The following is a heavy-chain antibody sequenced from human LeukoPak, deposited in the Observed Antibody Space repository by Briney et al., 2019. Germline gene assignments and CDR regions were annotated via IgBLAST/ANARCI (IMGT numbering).Heavy chain of an antibody. V-gene: IGHV4-61*02. J-gene: IGHJ6*03. CDR3: ARVPLASTPLNYYGSGSYLKGYYYYMDV. Sequence: SETLSLTCTVSGGSISSGSYYWSWIRQPAGKGLEWIGRIYTSGSTNYNPSLKSRVTISVDTSKNQFSLKLSSVTAADTAVYYCARVPLASTPLNYYGSGSYLKGYYYYMDVWGKGTTVTVSS. D-gene: IGHD3-10*01. CDR1: GGSISSGSYY. CDR2: IYTSGST.